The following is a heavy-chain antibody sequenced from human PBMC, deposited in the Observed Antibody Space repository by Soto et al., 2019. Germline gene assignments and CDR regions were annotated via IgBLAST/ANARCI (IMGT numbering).Heavy chain of an antibody. CDR2: IGASGTTT. J-gene: IGHJ4*02. D-gene: IGHD5-18*01. Sequence: GGSLRLSCAASGFSFGSHAMSWVRQAPGKGVEWVSAIGASGTTTYYADSVKGRFTISRDNSNNILYLQMNSLRAEDTALYYCAKDSYSTALDPPYYFDYWGLGTLVTVSS. CDR1: GFSFGSHA. CDR3: AKDSYSTALDPPYYFDY. V-gene: IGHV3-23*01.